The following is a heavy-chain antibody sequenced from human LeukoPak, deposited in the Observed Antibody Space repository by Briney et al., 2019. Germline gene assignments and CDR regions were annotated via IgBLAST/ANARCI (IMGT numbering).Heavy chain of an antibody. Sequence: SETLSLTCTVSGGSISSGDYYWSWIRQPPGKGLEWFGFIYYSESTYYNPSLKSRVTISVDTSKNQFSLKLSSVTAADTAVYYCARGDYYDSSGYYWNWGQGTLVTVSS. CDR1: GGSISSGDYY. D-gene: IGHD3-22*01. J-gene: IGHJ4*02. V-gene: IGHV4-30-4*01. CDR3: ARGDYYDSSGYYWN. CDR2: IYYSEST.